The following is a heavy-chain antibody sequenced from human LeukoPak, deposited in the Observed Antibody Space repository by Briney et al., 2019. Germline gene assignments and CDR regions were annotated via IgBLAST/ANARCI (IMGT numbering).Heavy chain of an antibody. Sequence: SETLSLTCAVSGYSISSGSYWGWIRQPPGKGLEWIGNIYHSGSTYYNPSLKSRVTISVDTSKNQFSLKLSSVTAADTAVYYCARDPGHWPPMYYFDYWGQGSLVTVSS. CDR3: ARDPGHWPPMYYFDY. CDR2: IYHSGST. D-gene: IGHD1-1*01. CDR1: GYSISSGSY. V-gene: IGHV4-38-2*02. J-gene: IGHJ4*02.